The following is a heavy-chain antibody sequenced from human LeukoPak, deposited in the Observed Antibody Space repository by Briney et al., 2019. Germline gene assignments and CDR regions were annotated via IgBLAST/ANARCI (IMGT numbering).Heavy chain of an antibody. CDR2: INAGNGNT. Sequence: ASVKVSCKASGYTFTSYAMHWVRQAPGQRLEWMGWINAGNGNTKYSQKFQGRVTITRDTSASTAYMELSSLGSEDTAVYYCAAPSSSCPFDYWGQGTLVTVSS. J-gene: IGHJ4*02. D-gene: IGHD6-13*01. CDR1: GYTFTSYA. CDR3: AAPSSSCPFDY. V-gene: IGHV1-3*01.